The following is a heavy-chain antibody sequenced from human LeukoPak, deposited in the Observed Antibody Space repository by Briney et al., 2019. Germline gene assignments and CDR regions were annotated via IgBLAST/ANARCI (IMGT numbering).Heavy chain of an antibody. V-gene: IGHV3-15*01. CDR3: TTNPGTWGDF. CDR2: IKSETNGGTA. J-gene: IGHJ4*02. CDR1: GLTFSNAR. Sequence: GGSLRLSCAASGLTFSNARMSWVRQAPGKGLEWFAHIKSETNGGTADYAAAVEGRFTISRDDSKNTLYLQMNSLKIEDTAVYFCTTNPGTWGDFWGQGSLVTVSS. D-gene: IGHD7-27*01.